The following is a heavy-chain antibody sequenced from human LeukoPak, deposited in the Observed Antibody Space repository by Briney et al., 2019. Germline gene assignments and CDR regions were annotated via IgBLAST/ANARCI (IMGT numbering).Heavy chain of an antibody. J-gene: IGHJ6*02. CDR1: GGSINYYY. CDR3: AKGRLLGAPWGMDV. V-gene: IGHV4-59*01. CDR2: IYYSGGT. D-gene: IGHD1-26*01. Sequence: SETLSLTCTVSGGSINYYYWMWIRQPPGKGLEWIGYIYYSGGTHYNPSLKSRVTMLVDTSKNQFSLKLTAVTAADTAVYYCAKGRLLGAPWGMDVWGQGTTVTVSS.